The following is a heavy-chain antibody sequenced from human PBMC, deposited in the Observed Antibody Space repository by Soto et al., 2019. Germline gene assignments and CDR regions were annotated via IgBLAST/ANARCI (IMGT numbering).Heavy chain of an antibody. D-gene: IGHD3-10*01. Sequence: QVQLVQSGAEVKKPGSSVKVSCKASGGTFSSYTISWVRQAPGQGLEWMGRIIPILGIANYAQKFQGRVTITADKSTSTAYMELSSLRSEDTAVYYCARQADGSGGLDYWGQGTLVTVSS. V-gene: IGHV1-69*02. J-gene: IGHJ4*02. CDR3: ARQADGSGGLDY. CDR2: IIPILGIA. CDR1: GGTFSSYT.